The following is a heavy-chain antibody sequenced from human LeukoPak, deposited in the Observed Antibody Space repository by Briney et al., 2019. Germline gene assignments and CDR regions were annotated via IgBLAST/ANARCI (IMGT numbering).Heavy chain of an antibody. D-gene: IGHD5-12*01. CDR2: FSGGGDHT. CDR3: AKDSGYDFFVDYFDY. Sequence: GGSLRLSCAASGFTSSGYAMSWVRQAPGKGLEWVSTFSGGGDHTYYADSVKGRFTISRDKSKNTLHLQMNSLRVEDTAVYYCAKDSGYDFFVDYFDYWGQGTLVTVSS. V-gene: IGHV3-23*01. J-gene: IGHJ4*02. CDR1: GFTSSGYA.